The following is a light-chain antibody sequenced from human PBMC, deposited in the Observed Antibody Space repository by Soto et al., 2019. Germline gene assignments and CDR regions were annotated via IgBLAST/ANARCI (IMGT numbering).Light chain of an antibody. CDR2: GAS. J-gene: IGKJ2*01. Sequence: EIVLTQSPGTLSLSPGERTTLPCRASQGVSQSYLARYQQKPGQAPRLLIYGASSRATGIPDRFSGSGSGTDFTLTISRLEPEDFAVYYCQQYGSSPPNTFGQGTKLEIK. CDR1: QGVSQSY. CDR3: QQYGSSPPNT. V-gene: IGKV3-20*01.